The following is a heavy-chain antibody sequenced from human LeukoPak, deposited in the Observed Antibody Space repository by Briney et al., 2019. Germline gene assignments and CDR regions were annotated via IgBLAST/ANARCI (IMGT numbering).Heavy chain of an antibody. CDR3: ARVSASSFGYDY. J-gene: IGHJ4*02. Sequence: PSETLSLTCTVSGGSISSYYWSWIRQPPGKGLEWIGYIYYSGSTNYNPSLKSRVTISVDTSKNQFSLKLSSVTAADTAVYYCARVSASSFGYDYWGQGTLVTVSS. CDR2: IYYSGST. D-gene: IGHD3-10*01. CDR1: GGSISSYY. V-gene: IGHV4-59*01.